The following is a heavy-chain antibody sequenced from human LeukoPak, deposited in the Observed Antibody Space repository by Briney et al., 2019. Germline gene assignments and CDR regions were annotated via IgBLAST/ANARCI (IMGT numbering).Heavy chain of an antibody. Sequence: PGGTLRLSCAASGFTFSSYGMSWVRQAPGKGLEWVSGISGTGGADAGSTYCAASVKGRFTISRDNSRNTLYMQMNSLRADDTAVYYCATYRQVLLPFESWGQGTLVTVSS. D-gene: IGHD2-8*02. CDR2: ISGTGGADAGST. CDR3: ATYRQVLLPFES. J-gene: IGHJ4*02. V-gene: IGHV3-23*01. CDR1: GFTFSSYG.